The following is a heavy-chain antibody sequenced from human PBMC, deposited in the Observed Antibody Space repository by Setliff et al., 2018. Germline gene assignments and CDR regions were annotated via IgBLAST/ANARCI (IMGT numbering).Heavy chain of an antibody. CDR1: GDSVGNSHYY. Sequence: SETLSLTCTVSGDSVGNSHYYWGWFRQPAGKRLEWIGQIYTSWSTNYNPSFNSRVTISLDTSKNQFSLSLKTVTAADTATYYCARDRGGTNPWFDFWGQGTQVTVSS. D-gene: IGHD3-10*01. J-gene: IGHJ5*01. CDR3: ARDRGGTNPWFDF. CDR2: IYTSWST. V-gene: IGHV4-61*09.